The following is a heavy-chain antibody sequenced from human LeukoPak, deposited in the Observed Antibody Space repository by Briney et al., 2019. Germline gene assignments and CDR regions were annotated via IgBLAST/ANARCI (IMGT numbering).Heavy chain of an antibody. CDR2: ISSSSSTI. V-gene: IGHV3-48*03. CDR1: EDTFSSYE. D-gene: IGHD6-19*01. Sequence: PGGSLRLSCVASEDTFSSYEMNWIRQAPGKGLEWVSYISSSSSTIYYADSVKGRFTISRDNAKNSLYLQMNSLRAEDTAVYYCARYSSHWSFDSWGQGTLVTVSS. CDR3: ARYSSHWSFDS. J-gene: IGHJ4*02.